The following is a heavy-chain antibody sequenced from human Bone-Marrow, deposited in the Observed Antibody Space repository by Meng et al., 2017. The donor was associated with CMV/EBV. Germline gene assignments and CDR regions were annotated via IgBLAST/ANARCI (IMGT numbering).Heavy chain of an antibody. Sequence: GGSLRLSCAASGFNFDDYAMHWVRQAPGKGLEWVSFITFDGGRIYYADSVKGRFTISRDNSKNSLYLQMDSLRAEDTALYYCANDKGYYDSSGYYSEYFQHWGQGTLVTVSS. D-gene: IGHD3-22*01. CDR1: GFNFDDYA. V-gene: IGHV3-43D*03. CDR2: ITFDGGRI. CDR3: ANDKGYYDSSGYYSEYFQH. J-gene: IGHJ1*01.